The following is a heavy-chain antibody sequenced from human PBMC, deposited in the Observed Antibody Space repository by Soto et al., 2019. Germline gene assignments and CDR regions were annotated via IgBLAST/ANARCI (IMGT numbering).Heavy chain of an antibody. J-gene: IGHJ6*02. CDR2: INYSGST. CDR3: ARHLMTGPYNYYCNGMDV. Sequence: QLQLQESGPGLMKPSETLSLNCTVSGASISGSTSYWGWIRQPPGKGLEWIGKINYSGSTYYSPSLKRRVTLAVDTSKNQFSLRLSSVTAADTAVYYCARHLMTGPYNYYCNGMDVWGPGTTVTVS. CDR1: GASISGSTSY. D-gene: IGHD3-9*01. V-gene: IGHV4-39*01.